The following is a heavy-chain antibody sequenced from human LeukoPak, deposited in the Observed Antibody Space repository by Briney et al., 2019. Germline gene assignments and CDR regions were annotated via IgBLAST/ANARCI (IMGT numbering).Heavy chain of an antibody. J-gene: IGHJ5*02. CDR1: GYTFTGYY. Sequence: VASVKVSCKASGYTFTGYYMHWVRQAPGQGLEWMGWINPNSGGTNYAQKFQGRVTMTRDTSISTAYMELSRLRSDDTAVYYCARDLEPGTTMVRGEPWGQGTLVTVSS. D-gene: IGHD3-10*01. CDR3: ARDLEPGTTMVRGEP. CDR2: INPNSGGT. V-gene: IGHV1-2*02.